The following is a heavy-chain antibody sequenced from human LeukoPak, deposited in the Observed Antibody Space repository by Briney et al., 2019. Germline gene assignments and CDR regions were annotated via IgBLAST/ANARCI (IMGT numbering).Heavy chain of an antibody. J-gene: IGHJ4*02. CDR1: GYTFTGYY. Sequence: ASVKVSCKASGYTFTGYYIHWVRQAPGQGLEWMRWINPNSGGTNYAQKFQGRITMTRDTSISTAYMELSRLRSDEKAVYFCAREGYSYGAPGYWGQGTLVTVSS. V-gene: IGHV1-2*02. CDR2: INPNSGGT. CDR3: AREGYSYGAPGY. D-gene: IGHD5-18*01.